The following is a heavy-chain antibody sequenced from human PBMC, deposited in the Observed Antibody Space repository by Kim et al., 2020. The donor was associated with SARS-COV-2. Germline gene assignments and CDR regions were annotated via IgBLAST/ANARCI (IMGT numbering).Heavy chain of an antibody. Sequence: SVKGRFNISRDNAKNSLYLQMNSLRAEDTAVYYCARDFSYPGLSSYGMDVWGQGTTVTVSS. CDR3: ARDFSYPGLSSYGMDV. V-gene: IGHV3-21*01. J-gene: IGHJ6*02. D-gene: IGHD6-13*01.